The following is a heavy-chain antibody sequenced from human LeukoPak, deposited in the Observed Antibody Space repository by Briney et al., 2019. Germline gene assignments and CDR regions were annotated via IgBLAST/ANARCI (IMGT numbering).Heavy chain of an antibody. CDR3: ARWSRVVAVAGGGFDY. D-gene: IGHD6-19*01. J-gene: IGHJ4*02. CDR1: GGTFSSYA. V-gene: IGHV1-69*13. CDR2: IIPIFGTA. Sequence: GASVKVSCKASGGTFSSYAISWVRQAPGQGLEWMGGIIPIFGTANYAQKFQGRVTITADESTSTAYMELSSLRSEDTAVYYCARWSRVVAVAGGGFDYWGQGTLVTVSS.